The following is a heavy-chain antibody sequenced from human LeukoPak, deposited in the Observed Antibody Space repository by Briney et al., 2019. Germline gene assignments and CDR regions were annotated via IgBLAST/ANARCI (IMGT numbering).Heavy chain of an antibody. CDR2: ISYDGSNK. CDR1: GFTFSSYG. V-gene: IGHV3-30*03. D-gene: IGHD4-17*01. Sequence: GGSLRLSCAASGFTFSSYGMHWVRQAPGKGLEWVAVISYDGSNKYYADSVKGRFTISRDNAKNTVSLQMSSLRGEDTALYYCARGGYGAHMGWGQGTLVTVSS. J-gene: IGHJ4*02. CDR3: ARGGYGAHMG.